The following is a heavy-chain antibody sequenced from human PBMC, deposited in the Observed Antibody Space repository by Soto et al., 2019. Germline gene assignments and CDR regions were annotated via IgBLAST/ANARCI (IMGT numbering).Heavy chain of an antibody. J-gene: IGHJ6*02. CDR1: GDTFINYS. Sequence: QVQLVQSAAEVKKPGSSVKISCKASGDTFINYSFSWMRQAPGQGLEWMGGIVPMSGGPNSAEKFHDRLTITADQSTGTVTMQLSRLTSDDTAVYYCARVGIRLIPADLGGGYHFEGLDVWGQGINVTVS. CDR2: IVPMSGGP. D-gene: IGHD2-2*01. CDR3: ARVGIRLIPADLGGGYHFEGLDV. V-gene: IGHV1-69*01.